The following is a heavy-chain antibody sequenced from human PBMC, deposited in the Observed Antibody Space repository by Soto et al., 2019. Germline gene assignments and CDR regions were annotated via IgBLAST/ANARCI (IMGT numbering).Heavy chain of an antibody. CDR3: AKDGIALVRDPLGNWFDS. D-gene: IGHD3-10*01. Sequence: GGSLRLSCEASGFTFRSYGMHWVRQAPGKGLEWVAITSYDGTSKYYADSVKGRFTISRDNSNDTLHLQMDRLRAEDTAVYYCAKDGIALVRDPLGNWFDSWGQGALVTVYS. J-gene: IGHJ5*01. CDR1: GFTFRSYG. CDR2: TSYDGTSK. V-gene: IGHV3-30*18.